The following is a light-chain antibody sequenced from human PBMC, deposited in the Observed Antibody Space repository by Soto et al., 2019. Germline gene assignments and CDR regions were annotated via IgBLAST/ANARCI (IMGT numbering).Light chain of an antibody. CDR2: DAS. Sequence: DIVLTQSPATLSLSPGERATLFCRASQSVNINLAWYQQRPGQAPRLLIYDASHRVTGIPARFSGSGSGTDFALTISSLEPEDFAVYYCRQYNNWPMWTFGQGTKVDNK. V-gene: IGKV3-11*01. CDR3: RQYNNWPMWT. CDR1: QSVNIN. J-gene: IGKJ1*01.